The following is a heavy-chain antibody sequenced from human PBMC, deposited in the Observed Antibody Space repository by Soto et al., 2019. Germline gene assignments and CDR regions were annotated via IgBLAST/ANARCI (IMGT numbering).Heavy chain of an antibody. D-gene: IGHD6-19*01. CDR2: INPNSGGT. V-gene: IGHV1-2*04. CDR3: AREGPPGSSGWYCDY. CDR1: GYTFTGYY. Sequence: GASVKVTCKASGYTFTGYYMHWARQAPGQGLEWMGWINPNSGGTNYAQKFQGWVTMTRDTSISTAYMELSRLRSDDTAVYYCAREGPPGSSGWYCDYWGQGTLVTVSS. J-gene: IGHJ4*02.